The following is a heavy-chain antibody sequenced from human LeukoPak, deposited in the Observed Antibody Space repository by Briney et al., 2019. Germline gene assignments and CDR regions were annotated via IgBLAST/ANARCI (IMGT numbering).Heavy chain of an antibody. CDR1: GGSISSYY. J-gene: IGHJ2*01. CDR3: ARGYCSGGSCHSGRYYFDF. CDR2: IFYSGST. Sequence: PSETLSLTCTVSGGSISSYYWSWIRQPPGKGLEWIGYIFYSGSTNYSPSLKSRVAISVETSKNQFSLKLNSVITADTAVYYCARGYCSGGSCHSGRYYFDFWGRGTLVTVSS. D-gene: IGHD2-15*01. V-gene: IGHV4-59*01.